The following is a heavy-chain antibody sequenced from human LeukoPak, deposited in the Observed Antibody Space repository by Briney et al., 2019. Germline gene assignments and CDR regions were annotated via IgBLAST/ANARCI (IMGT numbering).Heavy chain of an antibody. CDR2: VSGSGGTP. CDR1: GFTFTSYA. V-gene: IGHV3-23*01. J-gene: IGHJ4*02. Sequence: GGSLRLSCAASGFTFTSYAMSWVRQAPGKGLEWVSAVSGSGGTPYYADSVKGRFTISRDNSMNTLYLQMNSLRAEDTAVYYCAKDPVGGHFDYWGQGTLVTVSS. D-gene: IGHD1-26*01. CDR3: AKDPVGGHFDY.